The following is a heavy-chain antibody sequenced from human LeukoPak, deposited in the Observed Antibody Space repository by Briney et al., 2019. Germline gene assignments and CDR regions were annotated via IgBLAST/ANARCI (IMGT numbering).Heavy chain of an antibody. D-gene: IGHD6-13*01. J-gene: IGHJ1*01. Sequence: PSETLSLTCSVSGGSISSYYWSWIRQPPGKGLEWIGYIYYSGSTNYNPSLKSRVTISVDTSKNQFSLKLSSVTAADTAVYYCASSSWYAYFQHWGQGTLVTVSS. CDR2: IYYSGST. CDR1: GGSISSYY. CDR3: ASSSWYAYFQH. V-gene: IGHV4-59*01.